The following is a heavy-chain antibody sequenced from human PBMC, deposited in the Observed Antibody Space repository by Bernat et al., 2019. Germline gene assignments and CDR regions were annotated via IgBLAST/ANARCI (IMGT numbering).Heavy chain of an antibody. J-gene: IGHJ6*03. CDR3: AGAIAALSGYYYYMDV. CDR2: IYYSGST. Sequence: QVQLQESGPGLVKPSETLSLTCTVSGGSISSYYWSWIRQPPGKGLEWIGYIYYSGSTNYNPSLKSRVTISVDTSKNQFSLKLSSVTAADTAVYYCAGAIAALSGYYYYMDVWGKGTTVTVSS. CDR1: GGSISSYY. D-gene: IGHD6-13*01. V-gene: IGHV4-59*01.